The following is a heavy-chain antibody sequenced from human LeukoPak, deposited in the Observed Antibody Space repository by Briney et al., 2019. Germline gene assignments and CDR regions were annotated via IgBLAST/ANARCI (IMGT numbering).Heavy chain of an antibody. CDR2: IYYSGST. J-gene: IGHJ5*02. V-gene: IGHV4-39*07. CDR3: ARDGTTVTTSWFDP. D-gene: IGHD4-17*01. CDR1: GGSISSSSYY. Sequence: PSETLSLTCTVSGGSISSSSYYWGWIRQPPGKGLEWIGSIYYSGSTYYNPSLKSRVTISVDTSKNQFSLKLSSVTAADTAVYYCARDGTTVTTSWFDPWGQGTLVTVSS.